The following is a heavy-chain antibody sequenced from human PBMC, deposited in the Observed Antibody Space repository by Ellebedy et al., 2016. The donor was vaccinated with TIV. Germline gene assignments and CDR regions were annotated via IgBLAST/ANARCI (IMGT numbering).Heavy chain of an antibody. Sequence: PGGSLRLSCAASGFTFNDYWMHWVRQAPGKGLVWVPRFNSDGTYTSHEDSVKGRFSISRDNAKNTLFLQMDSLRVEDQALYYCVRDARTHGFDVWGQGTAVTVSS. CDR2: FNSDGTYT. V-gene: IGHV3-74*01. CDR1: GFTFNDYW. CDR3: VRDARTHGFDV. J-gene: IGHJ3*01.